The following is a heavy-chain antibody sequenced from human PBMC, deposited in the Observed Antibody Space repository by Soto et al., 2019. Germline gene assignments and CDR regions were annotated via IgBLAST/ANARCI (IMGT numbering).Heavy chain of an antibody. D-gene: IGHD3-16*01. V-gene: IGHV3-11*01. CDR3: ARAVGWGKDNFDY. CDR1: GFTFSDYY. J-gene: IGHJ4*02. CDR2: ISSSGSTI. Sequence: GGSLRLSCAASGFTFSDYYMSWIRQAPGKGLEWVSYISSSGSTIYYADSVKGGFTISRDNAKNSLYLQMNSLGAEVTAVYYCARAVGWGKDNFDYWGQGTLVTVSS.